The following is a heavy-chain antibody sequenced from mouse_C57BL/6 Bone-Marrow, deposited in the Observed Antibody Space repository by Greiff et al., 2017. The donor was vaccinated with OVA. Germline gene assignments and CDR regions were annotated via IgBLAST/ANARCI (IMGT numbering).Heavy chain of an antibody. V-gene: IGHV5-4*01. CDR2: ISDGGSYT. Sequence: EVQLQESGGGLVKPGGSLKLSCAASGFTFSSYAMSWVRQTPEKRLEWVATISDGGSYTYYPDNVKGRFTISRDNTKNNLYLQMNHLKSEDTAMYYCARVPLFYYGYAMDYWGQGTSVTVSS. D-gene: IGHD1-1*01. J-gene: IGHJ4*01. CDR1: GFTFSSYA. CDR3: ARVPLFYYGYAMDY.